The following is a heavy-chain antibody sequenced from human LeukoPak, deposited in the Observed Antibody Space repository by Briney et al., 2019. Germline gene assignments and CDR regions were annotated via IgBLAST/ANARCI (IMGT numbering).Heavy chain of an antibody. CDR2: ISSSGNAI. J-gene: IGHJ4*02. CDR1: GFTFGSFG. V-gene: IGHV3-48*01. D-gene: IGHD1-26*01. CDR3: ARAPLEIVGIDY. Sequence: GGSLRLSCAASGFTFGSFGMNWVRQAPGRGLEWVSYISSSGNAIYYAESVKGRFTISRDNARNSLYLQMDCLRVEDTAVYYCARAPLEIVGIDYWGQGTLVTVSS.